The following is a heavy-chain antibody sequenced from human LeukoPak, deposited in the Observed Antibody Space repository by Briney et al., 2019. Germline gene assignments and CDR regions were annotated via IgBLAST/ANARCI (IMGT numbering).Heavy chain of an antibody. D-gene: IGHD3-22*01. V-gene: IGHV2-70*01. CDR2: IDWDDDK. Sequence: SGPARVKPTQTLTLTCTFSGFSLSTSGMCVSWIRQPPGKALEWLALIDWDDDKYYNTSLKTRLTISKDTSQTQVVLTMTNMDHVDTATYYCARSGSVRDSSGYDFDYWGQGTLVTVSS. J-gene: IGHJ4*02. CDR3: ARSGSVRDSSGYDFDY. CDR1: GFSLSTSGMC.